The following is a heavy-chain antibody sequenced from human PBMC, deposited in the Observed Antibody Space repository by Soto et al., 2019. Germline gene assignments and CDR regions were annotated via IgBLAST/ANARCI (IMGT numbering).Heavy chain of an antibody. CDR3: ATGRSGLYYFDF. CDR1: GYSISGDYY. J-gene: IGHJ4*02. D-gene: IGHD1-26*01. CDR2: IFDSGST. V-gene: IGHV4-38-2*01. Sequence: SETLSLTCAVSGYSISGDYYWGWIRQPPGKGLEWIGNIFDSGSTYYNPSLKSRVTVSVDTSKNQFSLNLTSVTAADTAVYYCATGRSGLYYFDFWGQGTLVTVSS.